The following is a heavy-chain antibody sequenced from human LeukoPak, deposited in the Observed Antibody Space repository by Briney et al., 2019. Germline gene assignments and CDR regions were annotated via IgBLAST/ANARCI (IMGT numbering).Heavy chain of an antibody. Sequence: SETLSLTCTVSGGSIGSYYWSWIRQPAGKGLEWIGRIYTSGSTNYNPSLKSRVTMSVDTSKNQFSLKLSSVTAADTAVYYCARGGDCTNGVCSYYYYYYMDVWGKGTTVTVSS. CDR2: IYTSGST. V-gene: IGHV4-4*07. CDR3: ARGGDCTNGVCSYYYYYYMDV. J-gene: IGHJ6*03. D-gene: IGHD2-8*01. CDR1: GGSIGSYY.